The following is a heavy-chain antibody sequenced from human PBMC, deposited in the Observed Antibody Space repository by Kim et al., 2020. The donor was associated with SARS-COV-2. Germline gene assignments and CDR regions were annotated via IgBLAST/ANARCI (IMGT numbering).Heavy chain of an antibody. CDR3: ARGSRFLEWLLKSGKYYYYGMDV. Sequence: SETLSLTCAVYGGSFSGYYWSWIRQPPGKGLEWIGEINHSGSTNYNPSLKSRVTISVDTSKNQFSLKLSSVTAADTAVYYCARGSRFLEWLLKSGKYYYYGMDVWGQGTTVTVSS. J-gene: IGHJ6*02. CDR1: GGSFSGYY. V-gene: IGHV4-34*01. CDR2: INHSGST. D-gene: IGHD3-3*01.